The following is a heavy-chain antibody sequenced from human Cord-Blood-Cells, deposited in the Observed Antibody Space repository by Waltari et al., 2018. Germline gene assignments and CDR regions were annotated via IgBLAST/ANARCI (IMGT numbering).Heavy chain of an antibody. Sequence: QVQLVQSGAEVKKPGASVKVSCQASGYTFTSYAMHWVRQAPGQRLEWMGWINAGNGNTKYSQKFQGRVTITRDTSASTAYMELSSLRSEDTAVYYCAICVTWGYFDYWGQGTLVTVSS. V-gene: IGHV1-3*01. D-gene: IGHD7-27*01. CDR2: INAGNGNT. CDR3: AICVTWGYFDY. CDR1: GYTFTSYA. J-gene: IGHJ4*02.